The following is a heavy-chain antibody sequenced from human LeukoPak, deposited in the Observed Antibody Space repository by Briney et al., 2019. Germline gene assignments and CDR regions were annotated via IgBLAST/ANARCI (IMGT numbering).Heavy chain of an antibody. CDR3: ARPSIPFDFWSGYTHYYYYGMDV. V-gene: IGHV1-2*02. J-gene: IGHJ6*02. CDR1: GYTFTGYY. D-gene: IGHD3-3*01. CDR2: INLNSGGT. Sequence: ASVKVSCKASGYTFTGYYMHWVRQAPGQGLEWMGWINLNSGGTNYAQKFQGRVTMTRDTSISTAYMELSRLRSDDTAVYYCARPSIPFDFWSGYTHYYYYGMDVWGQGTTVTVSS.